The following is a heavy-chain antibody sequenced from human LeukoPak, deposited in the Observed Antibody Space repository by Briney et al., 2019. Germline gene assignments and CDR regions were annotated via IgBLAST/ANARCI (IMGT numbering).Heavy chain of an antibody. Sequence: KTSETLSLTCTVSGGSISSYYWSWIRQPPGKGLEWIGYIYYSGSTNYNPSLKSRVTISVDRSKNQFSLKLSSVTAADTAVYYCARQAGWSNYYYYGMDVWGQGTTVTVSS. D-gene: IGHD2-8*02. CDR2: IYYSGST. J-gene: IGHJ6*02. V-gene: IGHV4-59*08. CDR1: GGSISSYY. CDR3: ARQAGWSNYYYYGMDV.